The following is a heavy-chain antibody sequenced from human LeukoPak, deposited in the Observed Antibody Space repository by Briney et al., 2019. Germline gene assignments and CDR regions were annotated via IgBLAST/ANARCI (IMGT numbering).Heavy chain of an antibody. J-gene: IGHJ4*02. Sequence: GGSLRLSCAASGFTFDDYAMHWVRQSPGKGLEWVSGISWNSGSIGYADSVKGRFTISRDNAKNSLYLQMNSLRAEDTALYYCAKDLDDSSGYYSLGYWGQGTLVTVSS. D-gene: IGHD3-22*01. CDR2: ISWNSGSI. CDR3: AKDLDDSSGYYSLGY. V-gene: IGHV3-9*01. CDR1: GFTFDDYA.